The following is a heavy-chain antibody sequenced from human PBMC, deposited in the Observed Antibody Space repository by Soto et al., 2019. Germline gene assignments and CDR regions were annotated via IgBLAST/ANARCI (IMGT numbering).Heavy chain of an antibody. CDR1: GGTFSSYA. J-gene: IGHJ6*02. CDR2: IVPIFGTA. V-gene: IGHV1-69*01. CDR3: ACGMLADHPYYYGMDV. Sequence: QVQLVHSGAEVKKPGSSVKVSCKASGGTFSSYAISWVRQAPGQGLECMGWIVPIFGTANYAQKFQGRVTITADESTSTAYMELSSLRPEDTAVYYCACGMLADHPYYYGMDVWGQDTTVTVSS. D-gene: IGHD2-8*01.